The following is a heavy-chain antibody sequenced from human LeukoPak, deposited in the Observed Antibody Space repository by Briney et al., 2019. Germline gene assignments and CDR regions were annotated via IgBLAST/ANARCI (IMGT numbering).Heavy chain of an antibody. D-gene: IGHD6-6*01. Sequence: GGSLRLSCAASGFTFSSYAMSWVRQAPGKGLEWVSAISGNGGSTYYADSVKGRFTIFRDNSKNTLYLQMNSLRAEDTAIYYCAKDGYDSSSPNWFDRWGQGTLVTVSS. CDR3: AKDGYDSSSPNWFDR. V-gene: IGHV3-23*01. CDR2: ISGNGGST. CDR1: GFTFSSYA. J-gene: IGHJ5*02.